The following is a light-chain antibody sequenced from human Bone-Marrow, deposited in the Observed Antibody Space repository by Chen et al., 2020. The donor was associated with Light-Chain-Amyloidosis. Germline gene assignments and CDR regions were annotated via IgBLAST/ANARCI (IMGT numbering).Light chain of an antibody. V-gene: IGLV3-25*03. CDR1: DLPTKY. J-gene: IGLJ2*01. CDR3: QSADSSCTYEVI. CDR2: RDT. Sequence: SYELTQPPSVSVSPGQTARITCSGDDLPTKYAYWYQQKPGQAPVLVIHRDTERPSGISERFSSSSSATTAPLTSSGGQAEDEADYHCQSADSSCTYEVIFGGGTKLTGL.